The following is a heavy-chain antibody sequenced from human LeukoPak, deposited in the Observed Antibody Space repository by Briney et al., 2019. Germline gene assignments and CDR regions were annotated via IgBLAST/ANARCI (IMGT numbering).Heavy chain of an antibody. CDR2: IIPILVIA. CDR1: GGTFSSYA. J-gene: IGHJ4*02. V-gene: IGHV1-69*04. D-gene: IGHD7-27*01. Sequence: GASVKVSCKASGGTFSSYAISWVRQAPGQGLEWMGRIIPILVIANYAQKFQGRVTITEDKSTSTAYMELSSLRSEDTAVYYCARDQPLGLDYWGQGTLVTVSS. CDR3: ARDQPLGLDY.